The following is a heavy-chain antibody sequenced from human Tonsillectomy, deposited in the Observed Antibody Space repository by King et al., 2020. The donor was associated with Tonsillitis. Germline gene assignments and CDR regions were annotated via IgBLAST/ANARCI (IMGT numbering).Heavy chain of an antibody. CDR3: ARSYCSGGSCLDNWFDP. CDR1: GGSISIYY. CDR2: IYYSGST. V-gene: IGHV4-59*08. D-gene: IGHD2-15*01. J-gene: IGHJ5*02. Sequence: QLQESGPGLVKPSETLSLTCTVSGGSISIYYWNWIRQPPGKGLEWIGYIYYSGSTNYNPSLKSRATISVDTSKNQFSLKLSSGTAADTAVYYCARSYCSGGSCLDNWFDPWGQGTLVTVPS.